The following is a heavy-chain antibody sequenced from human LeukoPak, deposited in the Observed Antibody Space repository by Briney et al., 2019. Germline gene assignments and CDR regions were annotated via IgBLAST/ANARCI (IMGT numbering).Heavy chain of an antibody. D-gene: IGHD3-22*01. Sequence: SETLSLTCTVSGGSISSYYWSWIRQPPGKGLEWIGYIYYSGSTNYNPSLKSRVTISVDTSKNQFSLKLSSVTAADTAVYYCARTYDSSGYYLGASDIWGQGTMVTVSS. CDR1: GGSISSYY. CDR3: ARTYDSSGYYLGASDI. V-gene: IGHV4-59*01. CDR2: IYYSGST. J-gene: IGHJ3*02.